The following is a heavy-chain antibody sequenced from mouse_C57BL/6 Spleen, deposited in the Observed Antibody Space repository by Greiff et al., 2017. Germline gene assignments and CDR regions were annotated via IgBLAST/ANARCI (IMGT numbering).Heavy chain of an antibody. D-gene: IGHD2-5*01. CDR2: IDPSDSYP. CDR1: GYTFTSYW. V-gene: IGHV1-69*01. Sequence: QVQLQQPGAELVMPGASVKLSCQASGYTFTSYWMHWVKQRPGQGLEWIGEIDPSDSYPNYNQKVKGKSTLTVDKSSSTAAMQLSSLTSEDSAVYYGASAYYSNYYYYAMDYWGQGTSVTVSS. CDR3: ASAYYSNYYYYAMDY. J-gene: IGHJ4*01.